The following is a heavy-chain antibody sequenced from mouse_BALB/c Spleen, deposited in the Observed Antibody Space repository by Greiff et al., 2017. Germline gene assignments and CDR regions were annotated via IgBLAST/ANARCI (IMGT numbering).Heavy chain of an antibody. D-gene: IGHD1-1*01. J-gene: IGHJ3*01. Sequence: VKLVESGPGLVAPSQSLSLTCTVSGFSLTGYGVNWVRQPPGKGLEWLGMIWGDGSTDYNSALKSRLSISKDNSKSQVFLKMNSLKTDDTARYYCARERTGYGSSYGAYWGQGTMVTVSA. CDR1: GFSLTGYG. V-gene: IGHV2-6-7*01. CDR3: ARERTGYGSSYGAY. CDR2: IWGDGST.